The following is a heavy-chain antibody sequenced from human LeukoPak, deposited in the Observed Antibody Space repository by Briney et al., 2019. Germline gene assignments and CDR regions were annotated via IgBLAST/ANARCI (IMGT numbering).Heavy chain of an antibody. CDR1: GYTFTGYY. D-gene: IGHD1-1*01. CDR2: INPNSGGT. V-gene: IGHV1-2*02. J-gene: IGHJ5*02. CDR3: ARGPQGKGAGTTKLWWFDP. Sequence: ASVKVSCKASGYTFTGYYMHWVRQAPGQGLEWMGWINPNSGGTNYAQKFQGRVTMTRDTSISTAYMELSRLRSDDTAVYYCARGPQGKGAGTTKLWWFDPWGQGTLVTVSS.